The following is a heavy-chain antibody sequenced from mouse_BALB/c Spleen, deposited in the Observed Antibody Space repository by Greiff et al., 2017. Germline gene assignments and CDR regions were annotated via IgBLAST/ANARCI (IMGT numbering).Heavy chain of an antibody. CDR3: ARYGSSYGGYAMDY. J-gene: IGHJ4*01. CDR1: GFTFSSFG. Sequence: EVQRVESGGGLVQPGGSRKLSCAASGFTFSSFGMHWVRQAPEKGLEWVAYISSGSSTIYYADTVKGRFTIPRDNPKNTLFLQMTSLRSEDTAMYYCARYGSSYGGYAMDYWGQGTSVTVSS. V-gene: IGHV5-17*02. D-gene: IGHD1-1*01. CDR2: ISSGSSTI.